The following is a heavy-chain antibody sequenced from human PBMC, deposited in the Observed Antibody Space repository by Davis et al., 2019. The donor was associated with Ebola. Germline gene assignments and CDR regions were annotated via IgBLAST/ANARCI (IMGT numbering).Heavy chain of an antibody. D-gene: IGHD3-3*01. CDR3: ARDRWSGHWDY. CDR1: GFTFSSYA. V-gene: IGHV3-30-3*01. Sequence: GESLKISCAASGFTFSSYAMHWVHQAPGKGLEWVAVISYDGSNKYYADSVKGRFTISRDNSKNTLYLQMNSLRAEDTAVYYCARDRWSGHWDYWGQGTLVTVSS. CDR2: ISYDGSNK. J-gene: IGHJ4*02.